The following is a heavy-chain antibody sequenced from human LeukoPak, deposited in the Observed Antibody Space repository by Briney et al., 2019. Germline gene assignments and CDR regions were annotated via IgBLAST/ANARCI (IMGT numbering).Heavy chain of an antibody. CDR3: AKDRLRYCSSTSCYTDY. V-gene: IGHV3-30*18. CDR1: GFTFSSYG. CDR2: ISYDGSNK. J-gene: IGHJ4*02. D-gene: IGHD2-2*02. Sequence: GGSLRLSCAASGFTFSSYGMHWVRQAPGKGLEWVAVISYDGSNKYYADSVKGRFTISRDNSKNTLNLQMNSLRAEDTAVYYCAKDRLRYCSSTSCYTDYWGQGTLVTVSS.